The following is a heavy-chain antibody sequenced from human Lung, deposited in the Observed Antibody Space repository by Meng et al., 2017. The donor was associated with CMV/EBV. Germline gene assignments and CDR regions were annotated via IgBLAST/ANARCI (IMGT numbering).Heavy chain of an antibody. CDR2: IPHRGSS. J-gene: IGHJ1*01. D-gene: IGHD3-10*01. V-gene: IGHV4-4*02. Sequence: HGKLRGCGPALVKPSESRSLPCAFAGDSSTNQYWWAWVCQPPGRGLEWIGEIPHRGSSAYNPSLKSRVSMSIDKSKNQFSLKLTSVTAADTAVYHCLRRSGGSVWGQGTLVTVSS. CDR1: GDSSTNQYW. CDR3: LRRSGGSV.